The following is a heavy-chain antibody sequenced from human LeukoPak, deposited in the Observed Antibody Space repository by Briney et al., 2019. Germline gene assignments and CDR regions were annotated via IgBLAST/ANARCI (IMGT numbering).Heavy chain of an antibody. CDR3: AKDTRSGERGAFDI. V-gene: IGHV3-9*01. D-gene: IGHD2-15*01. J-gene: IGHJ3*02. Sequence: PGRSLRLSCAASGFTFDDYAMHWVRHAPGKGLEWVSGISWNSGSIGYADSVKGRFTISRDSAKNSLYLQMNSLRAEDTALYYCAKDTRSGERGAFDIWGQGTMVTVSS. CDR1: GFTFDDYA. CDR2: ISWNSGSI.